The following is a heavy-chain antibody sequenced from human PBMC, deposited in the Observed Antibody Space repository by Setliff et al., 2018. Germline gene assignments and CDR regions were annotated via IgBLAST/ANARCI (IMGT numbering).Heavy chain of an antibody. CDR2: IYPGDSDT. D-gene: IGHD4-17*01. J-gene: IGHJ1*01. Sequence: GESLKISCKGSGYSFTTYWIGWVRQMPGKGLEWMGIIYPGDSDTRHSPSFQGHVTISADKSITTAYLQWSSLKASDTAIYYCARRAVTAEYFQHWGHGTLVTVSS. V-gene: IGHV5-51*01. CDR3: ARRAVTAEYFQH. CDR1: GYSFTTYW.